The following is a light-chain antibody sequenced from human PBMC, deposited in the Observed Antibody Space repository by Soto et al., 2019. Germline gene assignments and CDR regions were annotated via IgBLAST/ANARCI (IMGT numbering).Light chain of an antibody. Sequence: DIQMTQSPSTLSSSVGYRFTITFRASQAISFSLAWYQQKPGKAPKLLIYDASTLQSGVPSRFSGSESGTEFILTISGLQPEDFATYYCQQANSFPITFGQGTRLEIK. J-gene: IGKJ5*01. CDR2: DAS. V-gene: IGKV1-12*01. CDR1: QAISFS. CDR3: QQANSFPIT.